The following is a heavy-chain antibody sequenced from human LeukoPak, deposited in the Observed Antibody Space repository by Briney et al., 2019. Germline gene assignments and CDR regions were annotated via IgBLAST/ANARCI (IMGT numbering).Heavy chain of an antibody. V-gene: IGHV3-48*03. J-gene: IGHJ1*01. CDR3: ARSNYYDSSDHLTQYFQH. Sequence: GGSLRLSCAASGFTFSSYEMNWVRQAPGKGLEWVSYISSSGSTIYYADSVKGRFTISRDNAKNSLYLQMDSLRAEDTAVYYCARSNYYDSSDHLTQYFQHWGRAPWSPSPQ. D-gene: IGHD3-22*01. CDR2: ISSSGSTI. CDR1: GFTFSSYE.